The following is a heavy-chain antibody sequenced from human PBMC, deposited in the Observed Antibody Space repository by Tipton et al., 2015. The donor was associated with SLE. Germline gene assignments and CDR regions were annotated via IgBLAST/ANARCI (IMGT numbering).Heavy chain of an antibody. Sequence: TLSLTCAVSGGSITSDDWLNWVRQAPGKGLEWIAEISPTGSTNSNPSLKSRVSTSVDKSKNQFYLYLSSVTAADTAVYYCVRDLDDGGHGHFDLWGRGTLVTVSP. CDR1: GGSITSDDW. V-gene: IGHV4-4*02. J-gene: IGHJ2*01. CDR3: VRDLDDGGHGHFDL. CDR2: ISPTGST. D-gene: IGHD4-23*01.